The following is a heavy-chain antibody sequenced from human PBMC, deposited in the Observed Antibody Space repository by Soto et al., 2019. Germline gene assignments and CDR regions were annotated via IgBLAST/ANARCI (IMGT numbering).Heavy chain of an antibody. Sequence: SQTLSPTCAISGDSVSSNSAAWNWIRQSPSRGLEWLGRTYYRSKWYNDYAVSVKSRITINPDTSKNQFSLQLNSVTPEDTAVYYCARVAAAYGSGSYYNGADWFDPWGQGTLVTVSS. CDR1: GDSVSSNSAA. D-gene: IGHD3-10*01. V-gene: IGHV6-1*01. CDR2: TYYRSKWYN. J-gene: IGHJ5*02. CDR3: ARVAAAYGSGSYYNGADWFDP.